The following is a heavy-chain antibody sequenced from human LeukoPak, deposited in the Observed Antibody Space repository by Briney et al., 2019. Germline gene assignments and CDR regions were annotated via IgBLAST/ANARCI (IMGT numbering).Heavy chain of an antibody. CDR1: GFTFSSSA. CDR3: ALNSWSGYRYFDH. J-gene: IGHJ4*02. D-gene: IGHD3-3*01. Sequence: QAGGSLRLSCAASGFTFSSSAMSWVRQVPGKGLEWVSGISASGGSTYYVDSVKGRFTISRDNSKNTLYLQMNSLRAEDTAVYYCALNSWSGYRYFDHWGQGTLVTVSS. V-gene: IGHV3-23*01. CDR2: ISASGGST.